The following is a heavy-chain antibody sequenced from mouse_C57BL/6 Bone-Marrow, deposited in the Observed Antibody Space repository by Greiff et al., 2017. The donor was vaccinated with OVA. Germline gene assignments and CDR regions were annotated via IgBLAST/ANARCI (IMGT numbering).Heavy chain of an antibody. CDR2: IDPSDSYT. J-gene: IGHJ2*01. D-gene: IGHD1-1*01. CDR3: ARPYGSSYSYFDY. CDR1: GYTFTSYW. V-gene: IGHV1-50*01. Sequence: QVQLQQSGAELVKPGASVKLSCKASGYTFTSYWMQWVKQRPGQGLEWIGEIDPSDSYTNYNQKFKGKATLTVDTSSSTAYMQLSSLTSEDSAVYYCARPYGSSYSYFDYWGQGTTLTVSS.